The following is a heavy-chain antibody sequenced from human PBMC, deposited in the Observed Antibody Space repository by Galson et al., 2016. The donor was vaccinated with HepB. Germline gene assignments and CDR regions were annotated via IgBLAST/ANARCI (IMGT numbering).Heavy chain of an antibody. V-gene: IGHV3-33*01. Sequence: SLRLSCAASGFPFSSYGIHWVRQAPGKGLEWVAVIWYDGSRKYYVDSVRGRFTISRDNFKNMVYLQMNSLRAEDTAVNYCARDRRSGSYGDDFHIWGQGTMVTISS. CDR1: GFPFSSYG. J-gene: IGHJ3*02. D-gene: IGHD1-26*01. CDR2: IWYDGSRK. CDR3: ARDRRSGSYGDDFHI.